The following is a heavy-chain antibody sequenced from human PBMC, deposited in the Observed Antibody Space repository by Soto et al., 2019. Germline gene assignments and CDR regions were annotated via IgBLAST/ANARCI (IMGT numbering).Heavy chain of an antibody. J-gene: IGHJ6*02. CDR1: GFTFTSSA. Sequence: GASVKVSCKASGFTFTSSAVQWVRQARGQRLEWIGWIVVGSGNTNYAQKFQERVTITRDMSTSTAYMELSSLRSEDTAVYYCAAGKRIQLWLKGYYYYGMDVWGQGTTVTVSS. CDR2: IVVGSGNT. CDR3: AAGKRIQLWLKGYYYYGMDV. V-gene: IGHV1-58*01. D-gene: IGHD5-18*01.